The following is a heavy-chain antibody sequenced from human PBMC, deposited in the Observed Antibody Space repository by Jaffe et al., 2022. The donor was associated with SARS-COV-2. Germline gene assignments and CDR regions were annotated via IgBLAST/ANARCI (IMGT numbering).Heavy chain of an antibody. CDR2: ISGSGGST. V-gene: IGHV3-23*04. D-gene: IGHD3-10*01. J-gene: IGHJ4*02. CDR1: GFTFSSYA. Sequence: EVQLVESGGGLVQPGGSLRLSCAASGFTFSSYAMSWVRQAPGKGLEWVSAISGSGGSTYYADSVKGRFTISRDNSKNTLYLQMNSLRAEDTAVYYCAKELEDSYGSGSYYNTQGYWGQGTLVTVSS. CDR3: AKELEDSYGSGSYYNTQGY.